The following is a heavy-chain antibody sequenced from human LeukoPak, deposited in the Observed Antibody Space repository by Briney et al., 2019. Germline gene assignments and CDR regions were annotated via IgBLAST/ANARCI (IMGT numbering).Heavy chain of an antibody. CDR1: GDSISSAY. V-gene: IGHV4-4*07. CDR2: LYVNGSP. CDR3: ARMPVPIHDAFDI. D-gene: IGHD2-2*01. Sequence: ASETLSLTCTVSGDSISSAYWGWIRQSAGKGLKYIGRLYVNGSPNSNPSLKSRVTMSLDTSKNQFSLKMTSVTAADSAIYFCARMPVPIHDAFDIWGQGTAVMVSS. J-gene: IGHJ3*02.